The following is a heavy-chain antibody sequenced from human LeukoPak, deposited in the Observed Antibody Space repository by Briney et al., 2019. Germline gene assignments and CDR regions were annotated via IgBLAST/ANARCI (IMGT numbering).Heavy chain of an antibody. V-gene: IGHV4-59*01. CDR1: GGSISSYY. CDR2: IYNSGNT. J-gene: IGHJ4*02. CDR3: ARHKAALGTLD. Sequence: SETLSLTCTVSGGSISSYYWSWIRQPPGKGLEWIGYIYNSGNTNYNPSLKSRVTISVDTSKNQFSLKLSSMTAADTAVYYCARHKAALGTLDWGQGTLVTVSS. D-gene: IGHD6-13*01.